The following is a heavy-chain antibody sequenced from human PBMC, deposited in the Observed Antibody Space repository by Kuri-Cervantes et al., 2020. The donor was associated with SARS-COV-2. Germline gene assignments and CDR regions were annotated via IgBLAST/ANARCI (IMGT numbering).Heavy chain of an antibody. V-gene: IGHV3-33*01. CDR2: IWCNGTNK. Sequence: GGSLRLSCVASGFTFSNYDMHWVRQAPGKGLDWVAVIWCNGTNKFCVDSVKGRFSISRDTSKNTLSLHMNSLRAEDTAVYYCARGFSGYSYGDAFDIWGQGTMVTVSS. D-gene: IGHD5-18*01. CDR1: GFTFSNYD. J-gene: IGHJ3*02. CDR3: ARGFSGYSYGDAFDI.